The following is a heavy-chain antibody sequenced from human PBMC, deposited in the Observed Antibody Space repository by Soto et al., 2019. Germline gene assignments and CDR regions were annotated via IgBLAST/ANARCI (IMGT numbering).Heavy chain of an antibody. CDR1: GYTFTSYY. V-gene: IGHV1-46*01. Sequence: QVQLVQSGAEVKKPGASVKVSCKASGYTFTSYYMHWVRQAPGQGLEWMGIINPSGGSTSYAQKFQGRVTMTRDTSTSTVYMELSSLRSEDTAVYYCARERGPWSGYGPDAFDSGGQGTMVTVSS. CDR3: ARERGPWSGYGPDAFDS. D-gene: IGHD3-3*01. J-gene: IGHJ3*02. CDR2: INPSGGST.